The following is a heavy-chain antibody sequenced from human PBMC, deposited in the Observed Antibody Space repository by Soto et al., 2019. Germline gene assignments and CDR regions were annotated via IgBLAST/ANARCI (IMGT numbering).Heavy chain of an antibody. D-gene: IGHD3-22*01. Sequence: GGSLRLSCVASGFTFGNYAMHWVRQAPGKGLEWVVVMSYDGSNKYYADSVKGRFTISRDNSRSTLYLQMNSLRAEDSALYYCARSYDSSGYYRFDSWGQGTLVTVS. V-gene: IGHV3-30-3*01. J-gene: IGHJ4*02. CDR2: MSYDGSNK. CDR3: ARSYDSSGYYRFDS. CDR1: GFTFGNYA.